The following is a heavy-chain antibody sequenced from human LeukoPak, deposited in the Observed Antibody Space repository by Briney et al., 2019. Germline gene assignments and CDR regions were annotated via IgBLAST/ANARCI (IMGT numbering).Heavy chain of an antibody. D-gene: IGHD6-6*01. CDR3: ATRTVKYSSPTDAFDI. CDR2: IYYRGST. Sequence: PSETLSLTCAVYGGSFSGYYWSWIRQPPGKGLEWIGYIYYRGSTNYNPSFKSRVTMSVDTSKNHFSLKLSSVTAADTAVYYCATRTVKYSSPTDAFDIWGQGTMVTASS. J-gene: IGHJ3*02. CDR1: GGSFSGYY. V-gene: IGHV4-59*01.